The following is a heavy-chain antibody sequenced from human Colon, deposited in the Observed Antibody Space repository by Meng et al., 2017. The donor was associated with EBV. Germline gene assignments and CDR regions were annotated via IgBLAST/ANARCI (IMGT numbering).Heavy chain of an antibody. CDR2: IYYSGST. D-gene: IGHD6-19*01. J-gene: IGHJ4*02. Sequence: QVHLPVSRPGLCKPYPTPSLPCPVAGGAVSSGCYYWTWIRQHPWKGLEWFWHIYYSGSTFYNPSLKRRVIISIDTSKNQFSLNLRSVTAADTAVYYCARVSSGWDYFDYWGQGTLVTVSS. V-gene: IGHV4-31*03. CDR1: GGAVSSGCYY. CDR3: ARVSSGWDYFDY.